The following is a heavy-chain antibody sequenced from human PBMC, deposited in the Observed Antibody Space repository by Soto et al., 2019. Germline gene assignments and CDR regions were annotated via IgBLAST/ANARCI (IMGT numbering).Heavy chain of an antibody. CDR2: IYWDDDK. J-gene: IGHJ5*02. V-gene: IGHV2-5*02. CDR1: GFSLSTSGVG. CDR3: AHSLYDYVWGTNRFDP. Sequence: QITLKESGPTLVKPTQTLTLTCTFSGFSLSTSGVGVGWIRQPPGKALEWLALIYWDDDKRYSPSLKSRLTITKDTSKNQVVLTMTNMAPVDTATYYCAHSLYDYVWGTNRFDPCGQGTLVTVSS. D-gene: IGHD3-16*01.